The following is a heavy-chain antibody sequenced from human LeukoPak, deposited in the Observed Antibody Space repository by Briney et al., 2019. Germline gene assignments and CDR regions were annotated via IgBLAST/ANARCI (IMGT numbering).Heavy chain of an antibody. D-gene: IGHD4-17*01. CDR1: GGSISSGGYY. CDR2: IYYSGST. J-gene: IGHJ5*02. Sequence: SETLSLTCTVSGGSISSGGYYWSWIRQHPGKGLEWIGYIYYSGSTYYDPSLKSRVTISVDTSKNQFSLKLSSVTAADTAVYYCARELADYGDYGWFDPWGQGTLVTVSS. CDR3: ARELADYGDYGWFDP. V-gene: IGHV4-31*03.